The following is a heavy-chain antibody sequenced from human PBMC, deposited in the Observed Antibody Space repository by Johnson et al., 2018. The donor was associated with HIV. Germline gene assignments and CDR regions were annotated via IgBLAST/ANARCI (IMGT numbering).Heavy chain of an antibody. CDR2: ISYDGSNK. V-gene: IGHV3-30-3*02. CDR3: AKSTCELRHLDAFDI. D-gene: IGHD1-26*01. Sequence: QVQLVESGGGVVQPGRSLRLSCAASGFTFSSYAMHWVRQAPGKGLEWVAVISYDGSNKYYADSVRGRFTISRENAKNSLHLQMNSLRAGDTAVYYCAKSTCELRHLDAFDIWGQGTMVTVSS. CDR1: GFTFSSYA. J-gene: IGHJ3*02.